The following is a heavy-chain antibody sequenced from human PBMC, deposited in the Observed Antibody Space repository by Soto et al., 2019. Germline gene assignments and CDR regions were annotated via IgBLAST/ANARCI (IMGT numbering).Heavy chain of an antibody. J-gene: IGHJ4*02. CDR1: GGSFSGYY. Sequence: QVQLQQWGAGLLKPSETLSLTCAVYGGSFSGYYWSWIRQPPGKGLEWIGEINHCGSTNYNPSLKSRGTISVDTSKNQFSLKLSSVTSADTAVYYCARGRGSSGFIKMARRVTPFDYWGQGTLVTVSS. D-gene: IGHD3-22*01. CDR2: INHCGST. V-gene: IGHV4-34*01. CDR3: ARGRGSSGFIKMARRVTPFDY.